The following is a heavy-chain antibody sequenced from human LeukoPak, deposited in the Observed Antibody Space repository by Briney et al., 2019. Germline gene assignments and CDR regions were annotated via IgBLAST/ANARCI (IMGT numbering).Heavy chain of an antibody. V-gene: IGHV5-51*01. Sequence: GESLKISCKGSGYSFTSYWIGWVRQMPRKGLRWMGIIYPGDSNTRYSPSFQGQVTISADKSISTAYLQWSSLKASDTAVYYCARMIGRYWVYWGQGTLVTVSS. CDR2: IYPGDSNT. J-gene: IGHJ4*02. CDR1: GYSFTSYW. D-gene: IGHD3-9*01. CDR3: ARMIGRYWVY.